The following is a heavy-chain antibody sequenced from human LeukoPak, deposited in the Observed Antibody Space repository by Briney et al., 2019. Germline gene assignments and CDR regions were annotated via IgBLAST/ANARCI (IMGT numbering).Heavy chain of an antibody. CDR2: IYYSGST. J-gene: IGHJ4*02. CDR1: GGSISSYY. CDR3: ARSASSWYGLGY. V-gene: IGHV4-59*01. Sequence: SETLSLTCTVSGGSISSYYWSWIRQPPGKGLEWIGYIYYSGSTNYNPSLKSPVTISLDTSKNQFSLKLSSVTAADTAVYYCARSASSWYGLGYWGQGTLVTVSS. D-gene: IGHD6-13*01.